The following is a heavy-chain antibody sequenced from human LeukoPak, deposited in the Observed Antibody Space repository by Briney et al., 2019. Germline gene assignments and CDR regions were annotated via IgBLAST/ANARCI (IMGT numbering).Heavy chain of an antibody. J-gene: IGHJ5*02. CDR1: GGTFSSYA. CDR2: ISAYNGNT. V-gene: IGHV1-18*01. Sequence: ASVKVSCKASGGTFSSYAINWVRQAPGQGLEWMGWISAYNGNTNYAQKLQGRVTMTTDTSTSTAYMELRSLRSDDTAVYYCAREGYYYDSSGYYNWFDPWGQGTLVTVSS. D-gene: IGHD3-22*01. CDR3: AREGYYYDSSGYYNWFDP.